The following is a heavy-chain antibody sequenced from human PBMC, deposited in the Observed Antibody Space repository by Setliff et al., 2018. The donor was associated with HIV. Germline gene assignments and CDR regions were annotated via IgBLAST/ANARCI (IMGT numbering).Heavy chain of an antibody. CDR1: GYTFTNYY. CDR3: ARCYYDSSGPTDAFDI. CDR2: INPSGGKT. Sequence: ASVKVSCKASGYTFTNYYIHWVRQAPGQGLEWMGLINPSGGKTSYAKKFQGRLTMTRDTSRSTVYMELSSLRSEDTARSYCARCYYDSSGPTDAFDIWGQGTVVTASS. V-gene: IGHV1-46*01. J-gene: IGHJ3*02. D-gene: IGHD3-22*01.